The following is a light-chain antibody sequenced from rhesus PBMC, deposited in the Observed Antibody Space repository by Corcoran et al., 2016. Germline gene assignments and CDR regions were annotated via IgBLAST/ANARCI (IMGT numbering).Light chain of an antibody. Sequence: DIQMTQSPSSVSASVGDRVTITCRASQGIASYLAWYQQQPGKAPNLLIFYSTTLQGGVPSRFSGSGAGTEFTLTLSSLQPEDVATYFCQQYYGLPTFGGGTKVEIK. CDR3: QQYYGLPT. J-gene: IGKJ4*01. CDR1: QGIASY. CDR2: YST. V-gene: IGKV1-25*01.